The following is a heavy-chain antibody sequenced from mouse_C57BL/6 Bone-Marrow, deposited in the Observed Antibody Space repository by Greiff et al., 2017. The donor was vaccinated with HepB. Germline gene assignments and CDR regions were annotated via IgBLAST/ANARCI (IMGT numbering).Heavy chain of an antibody. CDR3: AKKVPTYYIDY. CDR1: GYTFTDYY. CDR2: INPYNGGT. V-gene: IGHV1-19*01. Sequence: VQLQQSGPVLVKPGASVKMSCKASGYTFTDYYMNWVTQSHGQSLEWIGVINPYNGGTSYNQKFKGKATLTVEKSSGTAYIELNSLTSEDSAVYYFAKKVPTYYIDYEGRGTTLTVSS. D-gene: IGHD2-14*01. J-gene: IGHJ2*01.